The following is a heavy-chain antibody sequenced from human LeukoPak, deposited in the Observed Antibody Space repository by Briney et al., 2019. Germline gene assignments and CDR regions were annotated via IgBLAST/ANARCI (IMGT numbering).Heavy chain of an antibody. D-gene: IGHD3-22*01. V-gene: IGHV1-3*01. CDR1: GYTFTSYA. J-gene: IGHJ6*03. CDR3: ARDAYYYDSSGYFRGVGYYYYYYYMDV. Sequence: GASVKVSCKASGYTFTSYAMHWVRQAPGQRLEWMGWINAGNGNTKYSQEFQGRVTITRDTSASTAYMELSSLSSDDTAVYYCARDAYYYDSSGYFRGVGYYYYYYYMDVWGKGTTVTISS. CDR2: INAGNGNT.